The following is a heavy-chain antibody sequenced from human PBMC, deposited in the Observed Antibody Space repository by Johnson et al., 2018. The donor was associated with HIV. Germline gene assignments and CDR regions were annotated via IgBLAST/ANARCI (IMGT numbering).Heavy chain of an antibody. V-gene: IGHV3-30-3*01. CDR2: ISYDGTNK. J-gene: IGHJ3*02. Sequence: QVQLVESGGGVVQPGRSLRLSCAASGFTFSNYPMYWVRQAPGKGLEWLAFISYDGTNKDNADSVKGRFTISRDNSKNTLYLQMNSLRPEDTAVYYCGRELLDAFDIWGQGTMVTVSS. CDR1: GFTFSNYP. CDR3: GRELLDAFDI. D-gene: IGHD2-15*01.